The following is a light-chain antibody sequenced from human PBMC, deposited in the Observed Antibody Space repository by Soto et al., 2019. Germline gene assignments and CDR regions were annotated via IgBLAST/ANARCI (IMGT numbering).Light chain of an antibody. CDR3: PQLDSFPIT. Sequence: IQLTQSPSSLSASVGDRVTITCRASQAISTYLAWYQQKPGEVPKLLIYASSTLESGVPSRFSGSGSGTDLTLTISGLQTEDFATYFCPQLDSFPITFGQGTRLEIK. V-gene: IGKV1-9*01. J-gene: IGKJ5*01. CDR1: QAISTY. CDR2: ASS.